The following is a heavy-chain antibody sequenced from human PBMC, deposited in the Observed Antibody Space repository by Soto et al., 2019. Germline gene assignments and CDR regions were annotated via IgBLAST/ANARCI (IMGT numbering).Heavy chain of an antibody. Sequence: PGGSLRLSCAASGFTGSSNYMSGVRQAPGKGLECVAVIYRDGSTYYADSVKGRFTISRDNSKNTLYLQMNSLRAEDTAVYHCARASKAPGDYVFDYWGQGTLVTVSS. CDR1: GFTGSSNY. D-gene: IGHD4-17*01. V-gene: IGHV3-66*01. CDR2: IYRDGST. J-gene: IGHJ4*02. CDR3: ARASKAPGDYVFDY.